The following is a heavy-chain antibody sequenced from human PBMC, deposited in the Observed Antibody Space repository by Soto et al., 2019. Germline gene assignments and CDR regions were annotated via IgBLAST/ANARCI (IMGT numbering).Heavy chain of an antibody. Sequence: GGSLRLSCAASGFTFSNAWMSWVRQAPGKGLEWVGRIKSKTDGGTTDYAAPVKGRFTISRDDSKNTLYLQMNSLKTEDTAVYYCTTVDIVIYYYYYGMDAWGQGTTVTVSS. D-gene: IGHD5-12*01. CDR2: IKSKTDGGTT. J-gene: IGHJ6*02. CDR3: TTVDIVIYYYYYGMDA. CDR1: GFTFSNAW. V-gene: IGHV3-15*01.